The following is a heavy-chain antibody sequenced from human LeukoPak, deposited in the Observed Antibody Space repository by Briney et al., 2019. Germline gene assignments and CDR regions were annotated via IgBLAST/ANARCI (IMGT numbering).Heavy chain of an antibody. Sequence: PSQTLSLTCTVSGGSISSGSYYWSWIRQPAGKGLEWIGRIYTSGSTNYNPSLKSRVTISVDTSKNQFSLKLSSVTALDTAVYYCARTRFGELWSFDYWGQGTLVTVSS. CDR3: ARTRFGELWSFDY. D-gene: IGHD3-10*01. J-gene: IGHJ4*02. V-gene: IGHV4-61*02. CDR2: IYTSGST. CDR1: GGSISSGSYY.